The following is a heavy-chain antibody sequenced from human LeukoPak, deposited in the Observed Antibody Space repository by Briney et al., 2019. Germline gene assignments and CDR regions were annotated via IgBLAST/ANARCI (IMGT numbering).Heavy chain of an antibody. D-gene: IGHD6-13*01. CDR1: GGSISSGGYY. Sequence: SETLSLTCTVSGGSISSGGYYWSWIRQHPGKGLEWIGYIYYSGSTYYNPSLKSRVTISVDTSKNQFSLKLSSVTAADTAVYYCARGIAAAGSNWFDPWGQGTLVTVSS. CDR3: ARGIAAAGSNWFDP. V-gene: IGHV4-31*03. J-gene: IGHJ5*02. CDR2: IYYSGST.